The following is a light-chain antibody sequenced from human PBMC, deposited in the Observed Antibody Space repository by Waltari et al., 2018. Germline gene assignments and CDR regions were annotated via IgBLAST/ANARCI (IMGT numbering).Light chain of an antibody. CDR3: QQYDNLPLT. Sequence: DIQMTQSPSSLSASVGDRVTITCQASQDITNYLTWYQQRPGKAPKLLIYDASNLGTGVPSRFSGSGSGTDFTFTISSLQPEDIATYYCQQYDNLPLTFGGGTKVEIK. V-gene: IGKV1-33*01. CDR1: QDITNY. J-gene: IGKJ4*01. CDR2: DAS.